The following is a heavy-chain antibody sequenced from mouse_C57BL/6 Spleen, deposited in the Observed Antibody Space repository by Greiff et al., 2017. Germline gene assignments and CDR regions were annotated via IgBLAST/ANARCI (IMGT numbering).Heavy chain of an antibody. CDR1: GYTFTSYT. CDR3: ARDGYDYWYFDV. J-gene: IGHJ1*03. CDR2: INPSSGYT. Sequence: QVQLQQSGAELARPGASVKMSCKASGYTFTSYTMHWVKQRPGQGLEWIGYINPSSGYTKYNQKFKDKATLTADKSSSTAYMQLSSLTSEDSAVYYCARDGYDYWYFDVWGTGTTVTVSS. V-gene: IGHV1-4*01. D-gene: IGHD2-2*01.